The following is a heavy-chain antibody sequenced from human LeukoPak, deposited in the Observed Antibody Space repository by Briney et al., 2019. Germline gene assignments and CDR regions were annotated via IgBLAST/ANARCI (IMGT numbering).Heavy chain of an antibody. V-gene: IGHV1-2*02. CDR2: INPNSGGT. J-gene: IGHJ4*02. CDR1: GYSVKGFF. Sequence: ASVKVSCKASGYSVKGFFLHWVRQAPGQGLEWMGWINPNSGGTNYAQKFQGRVTMTRDTSISTAYMELSRLRSDDTAVYYCARWMATVTTPDYWGQGTLVTVSS. D-gene: IGHD4-11*01. CDR3: ARWMATVTTPDY.